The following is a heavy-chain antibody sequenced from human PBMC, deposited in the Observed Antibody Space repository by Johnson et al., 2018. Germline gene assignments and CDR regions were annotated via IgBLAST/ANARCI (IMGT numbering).Heavy chain of an antibody. CDR1: GFTFSSYG. CDR2: IWYDGSNK. J-gene: IGHJ6*02. CDR3: ARDQDCSSTSCLGMDV. V-gene: IGHV3-33*01. D-gene: IGHD2-2*01. Sequence: QVQLVQAGGGVVQPGRSLRLSCAASGFTFSSYGMHWVRQAPGKALEWVAVIWYDGSNKYYADSVKGRFTISRDNSKNTPYLQMNSLSAEDTAVYYCARDQDCSSTSCLGMDVWGQGTTVTVSS.